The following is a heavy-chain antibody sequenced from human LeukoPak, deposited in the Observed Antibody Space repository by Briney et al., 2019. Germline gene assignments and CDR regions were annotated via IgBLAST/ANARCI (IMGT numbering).Heavy chain of an antibody. J-gene: IGHJ3*02. CDR2: VFTSGIISGNT. CDR1: GGSISSCY. CDR3: ARDRYYYDSSSYFSAFDT. Sequence: SETLSLTCTVSGGSISSCYWSWIRQPPGKGLEWIGRVFTSGIISGNTNYNPSVKSRVTMSVDSSKNQFSLKLRSVTAADTAVYYCARDRYYYDSSSYFSAFDTWGQGTMVTVSS. V-gene: IGHV4-4*07. D-gene: IGHD3-22*01.